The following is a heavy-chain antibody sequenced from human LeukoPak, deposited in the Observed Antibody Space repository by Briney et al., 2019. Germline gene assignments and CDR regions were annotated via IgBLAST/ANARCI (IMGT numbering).Heavy chain of an antibody. J-gene: IGHJ3*02. Sequence: SVKVSCKASGFTFTSSAVQWVRQARGQRLEWIGWIVVGSGNTNYAQKFQERVTITRDMSTSTAYMELSSLRSEDTAVYYCAAGVVDFWSGYLTGGDAFDIWGQGTMVTVSS. V-gene: IGHV1-58*01. CDR3: AAGVVDFWSGYLTGGDAFDI. CDR2: IVVGSGNT. D-gene: IGHD3-3*01. CDR1: GFTFTSSA.